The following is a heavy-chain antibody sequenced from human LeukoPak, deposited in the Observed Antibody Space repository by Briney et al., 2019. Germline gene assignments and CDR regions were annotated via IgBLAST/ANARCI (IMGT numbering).Heavy chain of an antibody. J-gene: IGHJ6*02. D-gene: IGHD2-15*01. CDR3: AKVAGYCSGGSCSPPYYYYYGMDV. CDR1: GFTFSTYA. Sequence: GGSLRLSCAASGFTFSTYAMSWVRQTPGKGLEWVSTISGSGGSTYYADSVKGRFTISRDNSKDTLYLQMTSLRAEDTAVYYCAKVAGYCSGGSCSPPYYYYYGMDVWGQGTTVTVS. V-gene: IGHV3-23*01. CDR2: ISGSGGST.